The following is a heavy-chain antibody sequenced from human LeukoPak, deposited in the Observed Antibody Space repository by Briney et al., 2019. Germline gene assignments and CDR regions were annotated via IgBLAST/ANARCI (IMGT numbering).Heavy chain of an antibody. CDR1: GGSISSGSYY. J-gene: IGHJ4*02. D-gene: IGHD7-27*01. CDR3: ARGLNWVFFDS. V-gene: IGHV4-61*02. CDR2: IYTSGST. Sequence: PSETLSLTCTVSGGSISSGSYYWSWIRQPAGKGLEWIGRIYTSGSTNYNPSLKSRVTMSVDTSKNQVSLKLTSVTAADTAVYSCARGLNWVFFDSWGQGTLVTVSS.